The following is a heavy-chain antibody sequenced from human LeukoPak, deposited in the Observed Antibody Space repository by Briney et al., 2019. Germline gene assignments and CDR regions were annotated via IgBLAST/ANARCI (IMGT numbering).Heavy chain of an antibody. Sequence: GGSLRLSCAASGFTFSNYWMSWVRQAPEKGLEWVAKIKQDGSEIYYVDSVKGRFTVSRDNAKNSLSLQMHSLRAEDTAVYYCARDREMGYYHYYYMDVWGKGTTVTVSS. V-gene: IGHV3-7*01. CDR2: IKQDGSEI. CDR3: ARDREMGYYHYYYMDV. CDR1: GFTFSNYW. D-gene: IGHD2-8*01. J-gene: IGHJ6*03.